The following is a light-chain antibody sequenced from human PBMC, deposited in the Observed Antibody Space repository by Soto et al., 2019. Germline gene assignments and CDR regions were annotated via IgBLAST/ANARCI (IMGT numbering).Light chain of an antibody. V-gene: IGLV4-69*01. Sequence: QSVLTQSPSASSSLGASVKLTCTLSSGHSSYAIAWHQQQPEKGPRYLMKINSDGSHSKGDGIPDRFSGSSSGAERYLTISSLQSEDEADYYCQTWGTGVVFGGGTKLTVL. J-gene: IGLJ2*01. CDR3: QTWGTGVV. CDR2: INSDGSH. CDR1: SGHSSYA.